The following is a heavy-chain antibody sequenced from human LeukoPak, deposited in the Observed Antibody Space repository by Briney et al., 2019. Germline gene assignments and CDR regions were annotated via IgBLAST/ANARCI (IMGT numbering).Heavy chain of an antibody. CDR1: GFTFSAYS. D-gene: IGHD5-18*01. CDR2: ISTGSSTI. J-gene: IGHJ4*02. CDR3: ARVAEIQLWLRSAIDY. Sequence: GGSLRLSCAPSGFTFSAYSMNWVRQAPGKGLEWLSFISTGSSTIYYADSVKGRFTISRDNAKNSLYLQMNSLRDEDTAVYYCARVAEIQLWLRSAIDYWGQGTLVTVSS. V-gene: IGHV3-48*02.